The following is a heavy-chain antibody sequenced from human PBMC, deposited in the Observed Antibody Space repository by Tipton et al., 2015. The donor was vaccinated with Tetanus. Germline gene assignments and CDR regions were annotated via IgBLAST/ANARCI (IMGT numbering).Heavy chain of an antibody. CDR2: INTDKGST. CDR3: TRVRGAPTVTQWDYYYMTV. Sequence: QVQLVQSGAEVKKPGASVKVSCKASGYTFTSFGINWVRQAPGQGLEWMGWINTDKGSTNYAQNLQGRVIMTTDTSTLTAYMELRSLRAEDTAVYYCTRVRGAPTVTQWDYYYMTVWGKGTTVTVSS. CDR1: GYTFTSFG. D-gene: IGHD4-11*01. J-gene: IGHJ6*03. V-gene: IGHV1-18*01.